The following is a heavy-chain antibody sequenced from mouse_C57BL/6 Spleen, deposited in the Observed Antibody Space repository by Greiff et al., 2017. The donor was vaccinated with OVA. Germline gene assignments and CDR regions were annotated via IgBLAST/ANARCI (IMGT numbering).Heavy chain of an antibody. CDR1: GYAFSSSW. CDR3: ASNWDGGAWFAY. Sequence: QVQLQQSGPELVKPGASVKISCKASGYAFSSSWMNWVKQRPGKGLEWIGRIYPGDGDTNYNGKCKGKATLTADKSSSTAYMQLSSLTSGDSAVYCCASNWDGGAWFAYWGQGTLVTVSA. V-gene: IGHV1-82*01. CDR2: IYPGDGDT. D-gene: IGHD4-1*02. J-gene: IGHJ3*01.